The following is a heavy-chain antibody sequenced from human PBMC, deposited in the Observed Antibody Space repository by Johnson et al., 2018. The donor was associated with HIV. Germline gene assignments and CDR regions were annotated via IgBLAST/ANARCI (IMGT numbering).Heavy chain of an antibody. J-gene: IGHJ3*02. Sequence: VQLVESGGGVVQPGRSLRLSCAASGFTFSSYAMHWVRQAPGKGLEYVSAISSNGGSTYYANSVKGRFTISRDNSKNTLYLQMGSLRAEDMAVYYCARAAYYYDTSGYYGAFDIWGQGTMVTVSS. V-gene: IGHV3-64*01. CDR3: ARAAYYYDTSGYYGAFDI. CDR2: ISSNGGST. D-gene: IGHD3-22*01. CDR1: GFTFSSYA.